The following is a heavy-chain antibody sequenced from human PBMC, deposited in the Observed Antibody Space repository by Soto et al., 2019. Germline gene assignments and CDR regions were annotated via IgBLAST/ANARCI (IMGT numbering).Heavy chain of an antibody. CDR2: MNPNSGNT. V-gene: IGHV1-8*01. D-gene: IGHD1-1*01. Sequence: QVQLVQSGAEVKKPGASVKVSCKASGYTFTSYDINWVRQATGQGLEWMGWMNPNSGNTGYAQKFQGRVTMTRDTSIRTAYMELSSVRDEYTAVYYCAGPWNKQWGQGTPVTVSS. CDR3: AGPWNKQ. CDR1: GYTFTSYD. J-gene: IGHJ4*02.